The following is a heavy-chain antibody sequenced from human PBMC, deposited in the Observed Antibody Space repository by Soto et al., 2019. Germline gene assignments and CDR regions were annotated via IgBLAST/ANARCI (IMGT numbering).Heavy chain of an antibody. CDR3: ARERAPPEWGSSWLLDY. V-gene: IGHV3-33*01. CDR2: IWYDGSNK. D-gene: IGHD6-13*01. Sequence: QVQLVEAGGVVVQPGRSLRLSCAASGFTFSSYGMHWVRQAPGKGLEWVAVIWYDGSNKYYADSVKGRFTISRDNSKNTLYLQMNSLRAEDTAVYYCARERAPPEWGSSWLLDYWGQGTLVTVSS. J-gene: IGHJ4*02. CDR1: GFTFSSYG.